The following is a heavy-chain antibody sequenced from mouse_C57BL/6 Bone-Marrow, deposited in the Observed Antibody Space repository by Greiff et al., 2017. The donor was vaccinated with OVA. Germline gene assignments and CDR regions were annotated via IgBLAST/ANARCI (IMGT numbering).Heavy chain of an antibody. CDR3: ARVISTGVEVDY. V-gene: IGHV8-8*01. J-gene: IGHJ2*01. D-gene: IGHD1-1*01. CDR2: IWWDDAK. CDR1: GFSLSTSGMG. Sequence: QVTLKESGPGILQPSQTLSLTCSFSGFSLSTSGMGVGWIRQPSGKGLEWLAHIWWDDAKYYNPALKSRPTISKDTSKNQVFLKIANVYTADTATYYCARVISTGVEVDYWGQGTTLTVSA.